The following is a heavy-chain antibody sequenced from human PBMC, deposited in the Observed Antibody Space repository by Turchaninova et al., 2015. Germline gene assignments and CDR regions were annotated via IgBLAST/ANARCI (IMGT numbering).Heavy chain of an antibody. CDR3: ARTPWGS. D-gene: IGHD3-16*01. CDR1: GYSISSCYS. CDR2: VSPSGTT. Sequence: QVQLQEAGPGLVKPSETLSLPCAVSGYSISSCYSWGWIRQPPGKGLEWIGTVSPSGTTFYNPSLKSRVTVSVDTSKNQFSLKLSSVTAADTAVYYCARTPWGSWGQGTLVTVSS. J-gene: IGHJ5*02. V-gene: IGHV4-38-2*01.